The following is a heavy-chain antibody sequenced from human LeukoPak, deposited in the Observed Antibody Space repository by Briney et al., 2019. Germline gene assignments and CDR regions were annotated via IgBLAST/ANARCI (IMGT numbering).Heavy chain of an antibody. V-gene: IGHV3-23*01. Sequence: GGSLRLSYAASGFTFSSYAMSWVRQAPGKGLEWVSAISGSGGSTYYADSVKGRFTISRDNSKNTLYLQMNSLRAEDTAVYYCAKVGSGWYRAAYYFDYWGQGTLVTVSS. J-gene: IGHJ4*02. CDR2: ISGSGGST. CDR3: AKVGSGWYRAAYYFDY. D-gene: IGHD6-19*01. CDR1: GFTFSSYA.